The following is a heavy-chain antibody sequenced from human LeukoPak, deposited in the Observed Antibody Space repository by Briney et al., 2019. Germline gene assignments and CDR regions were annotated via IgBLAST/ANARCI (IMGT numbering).Heavy chain of an antibody. CDR3: AKGGDGYNYYFDY. Sequence: GGSLRLSCAASGFTFSSYAMSWVRQAPGKGLEWVSAISGSGGSTYYADSVKGRFTISRDNSKNTLYLQMNSLRAEDTAVYYCAKGGDGYNYYFDYWGQETLVTVSS. J-gene: IGHJ4*02. CDR2: ISGSGGST. D-gene: IGHD5-24*01. V-gene: IGHV3-23*01. CDR1: GFTFSSYA.